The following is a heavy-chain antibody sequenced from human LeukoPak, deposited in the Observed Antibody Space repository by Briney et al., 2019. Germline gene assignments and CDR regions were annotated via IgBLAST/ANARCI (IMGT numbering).Heavy chain of an antibody. V-gene: IGHV3-13*01. Sequence: GGSLRLSCAASGFTFSGYDMHWVRQATGKGLEWVSAIGTAGDTYYPGSVKGRFTISRENAKNSLYLQMNSLRAGDTAVYYCAKDRGGATWFDPWGQGTLVTVST. CDR2: IGTAGDT. J-gene: IGHJ5*02. D-gene: IGHD1-26*01. CDR3: AKDRGGATWFDP. CDR1: GFTFSGYD.